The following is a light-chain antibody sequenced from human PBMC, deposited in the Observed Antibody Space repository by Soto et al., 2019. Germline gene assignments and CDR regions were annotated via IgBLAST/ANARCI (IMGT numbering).Light chain of an antibody. J-gene: IGKJ1*01. CDR2: GAS. V-gene: IGKV3-20*01. CDR1: PSVSTSY. CDR3: QEYGSSPWT. Sequence: EIVLTPSPGTLSLSPGERATLSCRASPSVSTSYFAWYQQKPGQAPRPLLYGASSRAIGIPDRFRGSGSGTDFTLTISRLEPEDVAVYYCQEYGSSPWTFDQGTKVVIK.